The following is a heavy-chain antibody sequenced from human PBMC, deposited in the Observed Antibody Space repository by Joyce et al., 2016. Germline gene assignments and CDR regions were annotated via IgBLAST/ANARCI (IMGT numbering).Heavy chain of an antibody. J-gene: IGHJ3*02. CDR2: INTDGSTT. CDR3: ARSGGWAFDI. V-gene: IGHV3-74*01. Sequence: EVQLVQSGGGLVQPGGSLRLSCAALGFTLSTYWMHWFRQAPGKGLVWVSRINTDGSTTTYADSVEGRFTISRDNAKNTLYLQLNSLRVDDTAVYFCARSGGWAFDICGQGTMVTVSS. D-gene: IGHD1-14*01. CDR1: GFTLSTYW.